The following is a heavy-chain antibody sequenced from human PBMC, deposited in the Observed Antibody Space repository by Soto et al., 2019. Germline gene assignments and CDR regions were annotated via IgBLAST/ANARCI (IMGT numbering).Heavy chain of an antibody. CDR2: IIPILGIA. D-gene: IGHD6-13*01. V-gene: IGHV1-69*04. CDR3: ARVDSSSWKRWFDP. J-gene: IGHJ5*02. CDR1: GYTFTGYY. Sequence: SVKVSCKASGYTFTGYYMHWVRQAPGQGLEWMGRIIPILGIANYAQKFKGRVTITADKSTSTAYMELSSLRSEDTAVYYCARVDSSSWKRWFDPWGQGTLVTVSS.